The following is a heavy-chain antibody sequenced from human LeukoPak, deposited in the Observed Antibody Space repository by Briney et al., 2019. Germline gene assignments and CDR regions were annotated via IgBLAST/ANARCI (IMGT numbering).Heavy chain of an antibody. CDR1: GGTFSSYA. Sequence: SVKVSCKASGGTFSSYAISWVRQAPGQGLEWMGRIIPILGIANYAQKFQGRVTITADKSTSTAYMELSRLRSDDTAVYYCARDWAYNDSSGYSGVDYWGQGTLVTVSS. D-gene: IGHD3-22*01. V-gene: IGHV1-69*04. CDR2: IIPILGIA. CDR3: ARDWAYNDSSGYSGVDY. J-gene: IGHJ4*02.